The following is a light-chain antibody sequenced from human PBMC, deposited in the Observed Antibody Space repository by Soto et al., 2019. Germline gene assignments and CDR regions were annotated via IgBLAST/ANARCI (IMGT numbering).Light chain of an antibody. CDR3: QQSLT. CDR2: DAS. Sequence: GDRVTITCRASQSISSWLAWYQQKPGKAPKLLIYDASSLESGVPSRFSGSGSGTEFTLTISSLQPDDFATYYCQQSLTFGQGPKVAIK. J-gene: IGKJ1*01. CDR1: QSISSW. V-gene: IGKV1-5*01.